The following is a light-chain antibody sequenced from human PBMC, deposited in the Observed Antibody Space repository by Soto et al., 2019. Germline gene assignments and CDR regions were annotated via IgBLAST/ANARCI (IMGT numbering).Light chain of an antibody. CDR3: QKYNSAPWT. J-gene: IGKJ1*01. Sequence: DIQMTQSPSSQSASVGDRVTITRRASQGISNYLAWYQQQPGKVPKLLIYVASTLQSGVPSRFSGSGSGTDFTLTISSLQPEDVATYYCQKYNSAPWTFGQGTKVEIK. CDR2: VAS. V-gene: IGKV1-27*01. CDR1: QGISNY.